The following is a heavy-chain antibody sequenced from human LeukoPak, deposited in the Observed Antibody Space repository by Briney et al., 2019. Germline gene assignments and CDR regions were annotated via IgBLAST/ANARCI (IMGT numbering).Heavy chain of an antibody. CDR1: GFTFSSYA. Sequence: GGSLRLSCAASGFTFSSYAMSWVRQAPGKGLEWVSAISGSGGSTYYADSVKGRFTISRDSSKNTLYLQMNSLRAEDTAVYYCAKKVVTQYYYYMDVWGKGTTVTVSS. V-gene: IGHV3-23*01. CDR2: ISGSGGST. CDR3: AKKVVTQYYYYMDV. D-gene: IGHD4-23*01. J-gene: IGHJ6*03.